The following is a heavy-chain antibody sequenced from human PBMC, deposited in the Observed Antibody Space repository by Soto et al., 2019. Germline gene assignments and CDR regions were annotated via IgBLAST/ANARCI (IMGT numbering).Heavy chain of an antibody. CDR3: AVRGTSSGYFDY. D-gene: IGHD3-22*01. Sequence: ASVKVSCKASGYSLATYCISWVRQAPGQGLEWMGWASPYNGNRNYAQKLQGRVTVTTDTSTSTAYMELRSLSSDDTAVYFCAVRGTSSGYFDYWGQGTLVTVSS. CDR1: GYSLATYC. CDR2: ASPYNGNR. J-gene: IGHJ4*02. V-gene: IGHV1-18*01.